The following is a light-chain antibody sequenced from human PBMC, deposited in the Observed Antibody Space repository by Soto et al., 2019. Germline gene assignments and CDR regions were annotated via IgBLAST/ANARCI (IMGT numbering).Light chain of an antibody. CDR2: GAS. V-gene: IGKV3-15*01. CDR3: QQYKIWPPVT. J-gene: IGKJ1*01. CDR1: QIVYGRQ. Sequence: EIVLTQSPGTLSLSPGERAALSCSAIQIVYGRQLAWYQQTPGQAPRLLIYGASTRASGIPARFSGSGSGTEFTLTISSLQSEDFAVYYCQQYKIWPPVTVGQGTKVEI.